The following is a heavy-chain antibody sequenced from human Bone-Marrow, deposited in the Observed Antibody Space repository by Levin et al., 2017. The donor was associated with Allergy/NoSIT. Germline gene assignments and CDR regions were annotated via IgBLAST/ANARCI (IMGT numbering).Heavy chain of an antibody. CDR1: GFTFSSYW. CDR3: VRDYDILTGYYNAFDI. Sequence: GESLKISCAASGFTFSSYWMHWVRQAPGKGLVWVSRINSDGSSTSYADSVKGRFTISRDNAKNTLYLQMNSLRAEDTAVYYCVRDYDILTGYYNAFDIWGQGTMVTVSS. V-gene: IGHV3-74*01. CDR2: INSDGSST. D-gene: IGHD3-9*01. J-gene: IGHJ3*02.